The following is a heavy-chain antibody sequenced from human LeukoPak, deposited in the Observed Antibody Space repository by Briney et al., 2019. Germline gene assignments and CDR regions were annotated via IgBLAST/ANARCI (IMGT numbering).Heavy chain of an antibody. V-gene: IGHV5-51*01. J-gene: IGHJ4*02. CDR1: GYSFTSYW. D-gene: IGHD3-10*01. Sequence: WESLKISCKGSGYSFTSYWIGWVRQMPGKGLEWMGIFYPGDSDSRYCPSFQGQVTISADKSISTANLQWSSLKASDTAMYSGARHTYGSGSYPDYWGQGTLVTVSS. CDR2: FYPGDSDS. CDR3: ARHTYGSGSYPDY.